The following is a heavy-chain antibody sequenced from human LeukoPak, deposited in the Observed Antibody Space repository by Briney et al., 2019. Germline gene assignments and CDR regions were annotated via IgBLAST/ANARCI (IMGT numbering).Heavy chain of an antibody. CDR3: ARGAVLRFLEWLRNWFDP. J-gene: IGHJ5*02. V-gene: IGHV4-39*07. CDR1: GGSISSSRYY. D-gene: IGHD3-3*01. CDR2: IYYSGNT. Sequence: PSETLSLTCTVSGGSISSSRYYWGWIRQPPGKGLEWIGGIYYSGNTYYNPSLKSRVTISVDTSKNQFSLKLSSVTAADTAAYYCARGAVLRFLEWLRNWFDPWGQGTLVTVSS.